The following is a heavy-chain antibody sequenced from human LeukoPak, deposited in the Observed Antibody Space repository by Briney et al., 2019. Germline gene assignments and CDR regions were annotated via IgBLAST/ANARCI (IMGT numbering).Heavy chain of an antibody. CDR2: IYYSGST. J-gene: IGHJ5*02. Sequence: PSETLSLTCTVSGGSISSSSYYWGWIRQPPGKGLEWIGSIYYSGSTYYNPSLKSRVTISVDTSKNQFSLKLSSVTAADTAVYYCARLGTAAAGIPYNWFDPWGQGTLVTVSS. V-gene: IGHV4-39*01. D-gene: IGHD6-13*01. CDR1: GGSISSSSYY. CDR3: ARLGTAAAGIPYNWFDP.